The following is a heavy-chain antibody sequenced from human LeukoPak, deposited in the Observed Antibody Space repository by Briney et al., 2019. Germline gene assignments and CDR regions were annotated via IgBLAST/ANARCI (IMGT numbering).Heavy chain of an antibody. CDR1: GFTFSSYE. CDR3: AELGITMIGGV. J-gene: IGHJ6*04. Sequence: PGGSLRLSCAASGFTFSSYEMNWVRQAPGKGLEWVSYISSSGSTIYYADSVKCRFTISRDSAKNSLYLQMNSLRAEDTAVYYCAELGITMIGGVWGKGTTATISS. D-gene: IGHD3-10*02. CDR2: ISSSGSTI. V-gene: IGHV3-48*03.